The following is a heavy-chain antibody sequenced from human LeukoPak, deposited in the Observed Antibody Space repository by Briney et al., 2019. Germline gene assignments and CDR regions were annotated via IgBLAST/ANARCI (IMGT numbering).Heavy chain of an antibody. V-gene: IGHV3-53*01. D-gene: IGHD2-2*01. CDR2: IYSGGST. CDR1: GFTVSSNY. Sequence: PGGSLRLSCAASGFTVSSNYMSWVRQAPGKGLEWVSVIYSGGSTYYADSVKGRFTISRDNSKNTLYLQMNSLRAEDTAVYYCARERYCSSTSCYLGDAFDIWGQGTMVTVSS. J-gene: IGHJ3*02. CDR3: ARERYCSSTSCYLGDAFDI.